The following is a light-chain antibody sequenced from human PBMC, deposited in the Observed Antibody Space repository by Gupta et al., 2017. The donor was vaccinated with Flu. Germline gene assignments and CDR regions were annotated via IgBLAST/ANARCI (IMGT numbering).Light chain of an antibody. CDR1: SSIGSAT. J-gene: IGLJ2*01. CDR2: ANN. CDR3: AKWIDALGGPV. V-gene: IGLV1-44*01. Sequence: SSIGSATSDWYQRDQGMAPRLLIFANNQRPAGVSGRFSGSKSGTSASLAISGLQPEDAGDYYCAKWIDALGGPVFGGGTKLVVL.